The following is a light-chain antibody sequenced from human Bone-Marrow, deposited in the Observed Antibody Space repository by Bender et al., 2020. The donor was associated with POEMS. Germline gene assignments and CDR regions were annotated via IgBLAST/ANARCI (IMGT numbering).Light chain of an antibody. Sequence: QPALTQPASVSGSLGQSITISCTGSDNIIGAYDYVSWYQQHPDRAPRLLLSEFSNRPSGVSHRFSGSKSGNTASLTISGLQAEDEADYYCSSFVGGGTRLTFGGGTKLAVL. V-gene: IGLV2-14*01. CDR3: SSFVGGGTRLT. CDR1: DNIIGAYDY. J-gene: IGLJ2*01. CDR2: EFS.